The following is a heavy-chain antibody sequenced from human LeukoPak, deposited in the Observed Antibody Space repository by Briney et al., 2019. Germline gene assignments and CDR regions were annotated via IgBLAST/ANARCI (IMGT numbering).Heavy chain of an antibody. D-gene: IGHD3-22*01. CDR2: IYSGGTT. V-gene: IGHV3-53*01. Sequence: GGSLRLSCAASGFTVSGNFMSWVRQAPGKGLEWVSLIYSGGTTYYADSVKGRFTISRDNSKNTLYLQMNSLRAEDTAVYYCARSSERKYYFDYWGQGTLVTVSS. J-gene: IGHJ4*02. CDR3: ARSSERKYYFDY. CDR1: GFTVSGNF.